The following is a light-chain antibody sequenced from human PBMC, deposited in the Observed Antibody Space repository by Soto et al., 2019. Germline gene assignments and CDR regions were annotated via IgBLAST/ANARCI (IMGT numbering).Light chain of an antibody. Sequence: DIQMTQSPSTLSASVGDRVTITCRASQSISGWLAWYQQKPGEAPKLLIFKASNLEIGVPSRFSGSGSGTEFTLTISSLQPDDFAGYYCQQYNSFSPYSFGQGTKLEIK. CDR2: KAS. V-gene: IGKV1-5*03. CDR1: QSISGW. J-gene: IGKJ2*03. CDR3: QQYNSFSPYS.